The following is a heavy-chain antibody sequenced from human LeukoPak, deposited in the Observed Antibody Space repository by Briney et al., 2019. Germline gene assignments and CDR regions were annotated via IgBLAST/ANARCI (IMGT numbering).Heavy chain of an antibody. V-gene: IGHV3-43*01. Sequence: GGSLRLSCAASGFTFDDYTMHWVRQAPGKGLEWVSLISWDGGSTYYADSVKGRFTISRDNSKNSLYLQMNSLRTEDTALYYCAKDIESGSWWDYYYGMDVWGQGTTVTVSS. CDR1: GFTFDDYT. CDR3: AKDIESGSWWDYYYGMDV. CDR2: ISWDGGST. D-gene: IGHD6-13*01. J-gene: IGHJ6*02.